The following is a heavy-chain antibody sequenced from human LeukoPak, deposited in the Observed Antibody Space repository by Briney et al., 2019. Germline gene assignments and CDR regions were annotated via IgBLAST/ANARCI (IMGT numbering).Heavy chain of an antibody. V-gene: IGHV3-66*01. Sequence: GGSLRLSCAASGFTVSSNYMSWVRQAPGKGLEWVSVIYSGGSTYYADSVKGRFTISRDNSKNTLYLQMNSLRAEDTAVYYCARDYKDCRGGSCYYLVLDAFDIWGQGTMVTVSS. CDR2: IYSGGST. CDR1: GFTVSSNY. D-gene: IGHD2-15*01. J-gene: IGHJ3*02. CDR3: ARDYKDCRGGSCYYLVLDAFDI.